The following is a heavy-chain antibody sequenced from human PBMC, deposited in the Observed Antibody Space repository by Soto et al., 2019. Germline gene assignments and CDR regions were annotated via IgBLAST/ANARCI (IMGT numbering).Heavy chain of an antibody. J-gene: IGHJ5*02. CDR2: IYYSGST. D-gene: IGHD3-3*01. CDR3: ARYDFGVVIPLNWFDP. Sequence: SETLSLTCTVSGGSISSGGYYWSWIRQHPGKGLEWIGYIYYSGSTYYNPSLKSRVTISVDTSKNQFSLKLSSVTAADTAVFYCARYDFGVVIPLNWFDPWGQGTLVTVSS. V-gene: IGHV4-31*03. CDR1: GGSISSGGYY.